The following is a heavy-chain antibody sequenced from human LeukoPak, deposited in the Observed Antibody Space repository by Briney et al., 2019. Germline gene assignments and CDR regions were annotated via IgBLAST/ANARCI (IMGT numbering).Heavy chain of an antibody. Sequence: SQTLSLTCTVSGGSISSVSYCWSWIRQPAGKGLEWIGHIHSSGSTNYNPSLKSRVTISVDTSKNQFSLKLSSVTAADTAVYYCARDKRVAVAGTYIYYYYMDVWGNGTTVTISS. D-gene: IGHD6-19*01. J-gene: IGHJ6*03. CDR3: ARDKRVAVAGTYIYYYYMDV. CDR2: IHSSGST. CDR1: GGSISSVSYC. V-gene: IGHV4-61*09.